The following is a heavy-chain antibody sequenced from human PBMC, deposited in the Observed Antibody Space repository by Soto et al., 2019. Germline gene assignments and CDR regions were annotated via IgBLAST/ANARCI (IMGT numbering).Heavy chain of an antibody. CDR2: IIPIFGTA. CDR1: GYTFSSYA. D-gene: IGHD2-21*01. J-gene: IGHJ6*02. CDR3: ARGSSLLDYYYGMDV. V-gene: IGHV1-69*13. Sequence: VQLVQSGAEVKKPGATVKISCKVSGYTFSSYAISWVRQAPGQGLEWMGGIIPIFGTANYAQKFQGRVTITADKSTSTAYMELSSLRSEDTAVYYCARGSSLLDYYYGMDVWGQGTTVTVSS.